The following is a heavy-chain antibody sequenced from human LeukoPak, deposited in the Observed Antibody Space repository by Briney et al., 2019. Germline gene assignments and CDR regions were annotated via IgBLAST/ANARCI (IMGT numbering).Heavy chain of an antibody. J-gene: IGHJ3*02. V-gene: IGHV1-69*13. CDR1: GGTFSSYA. CDR2: IIPIFGTA. D-gene: IGHD1-26*01. Sequence: SVKVSCKASGGTFSSYAISWVRQTPGQGLEWMGGIIPIFGTANYAQKFQGRVTITADESTSTAYMELSSLRSEDTAVYYCARDSIVGAPATDAFDIWGQGTMVTVSS. CDR3: ARDSIVGAPATDAFDI.